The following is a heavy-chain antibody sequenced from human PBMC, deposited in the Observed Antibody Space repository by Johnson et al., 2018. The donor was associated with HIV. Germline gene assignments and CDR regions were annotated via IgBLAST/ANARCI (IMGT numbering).Heavy chain of an antibody. CDR1: GFTFSGYG. CDR2: IWYDGSNK. CDR3: AKEEEDAFDI. J-gene: IGHJ3*02. Sequence: QVQLVESGGGVVQPGRSLRLSCAASGFTFSGYGMHWVRQAPGKGLELVAVIWYDGSNKYYADSVKGRFTISRDNSKNTLYLQRNSLRAEDTAVHYCAKEEEDAFDIWGQGTMVTVSS. V-gene: IGHV3-33*06.